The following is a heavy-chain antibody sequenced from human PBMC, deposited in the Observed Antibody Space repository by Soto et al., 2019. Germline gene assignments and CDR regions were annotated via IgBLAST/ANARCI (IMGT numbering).Heavy chain of an antibody. CDR2: INTDSGDT. J-gene: IGHJ4*02. Sequence: HEHLVQSGAEVKRPGASLKVSCKASGYSFTGYYIHWVRQAPGQGLEWMGWINTDSGDTNYAQNFQGRVTLTSDTSTSTGSMDLTSLTSDDTAVYYCARGDYGTGGYPFPYFDYWGQGTLVIVSS. V-gene: IGHV1-2*02. D-gene: IGHD2-8*02. CDR1: GYSFTGYY. CDR3: ARGDYGTGGYPFPYFDY.